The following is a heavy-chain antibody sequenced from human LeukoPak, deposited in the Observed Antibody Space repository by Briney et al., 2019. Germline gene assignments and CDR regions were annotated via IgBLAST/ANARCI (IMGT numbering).Heavy chain of an antibody. J-gene: IGHJ5*02. D-gene: IGHD6-19*01. Sequence: GGSLRLSCAASGFTFSSYAMSWVRQAPGKGLEWVSGISGSGGSTYYADSVKGRFTISRDNSKNTLYLQMNSLRAEDTAVYYCAKDLIAVAGWNWFDPGGQGTLVTVSS. V-gene: IGHV3-23*01. CDR2: ISGSGGST. CDR3: AKDLIAVAGWNWFDP. CDR1: GFTFSSYA.